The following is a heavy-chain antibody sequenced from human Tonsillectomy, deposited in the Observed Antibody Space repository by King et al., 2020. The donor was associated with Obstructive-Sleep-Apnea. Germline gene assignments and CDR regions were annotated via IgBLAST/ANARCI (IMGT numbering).Heavy chain of an antibody. Sequence: VQLVESGGGLVQPGGSLRLSCAASGFTFSNYSMNWVRQAPGKGLEWVSYISSSSSTIYYADSVKGRFTISRDNAKNSLYLQMNSLRAEDTAVYYCAGTYHHLTGYFDFWVQGTLVTVSS. D-gene: IGHD1-14*01. CDR1: GFTFSNYS. V-gene: IGHV3-48*01. CDR3: AGTYHHLTGYFDF. J-gene: IGHJ4*02. CDR2: ISSSSSTI.